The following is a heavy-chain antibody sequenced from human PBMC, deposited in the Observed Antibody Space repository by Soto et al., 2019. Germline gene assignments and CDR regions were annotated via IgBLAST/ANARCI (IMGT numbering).Heavy chain of an antibody. V-gene: IGHV1-69*01. CDR2: NIPIFGTA. CDR3: AREYCSGGSCYSTFDY. J-gene: IGHJ4*02. D-gene: IGHD2-15*01. CDR1: GGTFSSYA. Sequence: QVQLVQSGAEVKKPGSSVKVSCKASGGTFSSYAISWVRQAPGQGLEWMGGNIPIFGTANYAQKFQGRVTITADESTSTAYMELSSLRSEDTAVYYCAREYCSGGSCYSTFDYWGQGTLVTVSS.